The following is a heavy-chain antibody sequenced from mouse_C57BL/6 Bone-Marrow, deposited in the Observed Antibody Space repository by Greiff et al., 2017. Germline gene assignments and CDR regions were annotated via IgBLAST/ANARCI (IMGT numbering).Heavy chain of an antibody. CDR1: GYTFTSYW. V-gene: IGHV1-64*01. CDR3: ARLGTMVTTGPMDY. J-gene: IGHJ4*01. CDR2: IHPNSGST. Sequence: QVQLQQPGAELVKPGASVKLSCKASGYTFTSYWMHWVKQRPGQGLEWIGMIHPNSGSTNYNEKFKSKATLTVDKSYSTAYMQLSSLTSEDSAVYDCARLGTMVTTGPMDYWGQGTSVTVSS. D-gene: IGHD2-2*01.